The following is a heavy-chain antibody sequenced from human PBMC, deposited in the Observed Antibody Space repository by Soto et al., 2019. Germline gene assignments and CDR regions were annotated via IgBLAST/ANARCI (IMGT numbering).Heavy chain of an antibody. CDR3: ASVSCSGGSCYSFKYYGMDF. V-gene: IGHV3-48*01. J-gene: IGHJ6*02. D-gene: IGHD2-15*01. CDR2: MSSSSSSI. Sequence: PGGSLRLSCAASGFTFSSYSMNWVRQAPGKGLEWVSYMSSSSSSIYYTDSVKGRFTISRDNAKNSLFLQMNSLRAEDTAVYYCASVSCSGGSCYSFKYYGMDFWGQGTTVTVSS. CDR1: GFTFSSYS.